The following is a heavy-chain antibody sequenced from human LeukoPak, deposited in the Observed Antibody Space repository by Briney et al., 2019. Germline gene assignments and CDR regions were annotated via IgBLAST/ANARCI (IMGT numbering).Heavy chain of an antibody. Sequence: GGSLRLSCVASGFTISTYGMSWVRQAPGKGLEWVSAITGSGGSTYYADSVKGRFTISRDNSKNTLYLQINSLRVEDTAVYYCARDQLGAVLYFDYWGQGALVTVSS. V-gene: IGHV3-23*01. CDR1: GFTISTYG. D-gene: IGHD1-1*01. CDR2: ITGSGGST. J-gene: IGHJ4*02. CDR3: ARDQLGAVLYFDY.